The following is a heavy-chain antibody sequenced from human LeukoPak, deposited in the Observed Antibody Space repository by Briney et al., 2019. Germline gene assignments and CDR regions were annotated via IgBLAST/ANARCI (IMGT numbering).Heavy chain of an antibody. J-gene: IGHJ4*02. D-gene: IGHD2-15*01. CDR1: GGSISSYY. V-gene: IGHV4-4*07. Sequence: PSETLSLTCTVSGGSISSYYWSWIRQPAGKGLEWIGRIYTSGSTNYNPSLKSRVTMSVDTSKNQFSLKLSSVTAADTAVYYCARGHPASGGSCYVDYWGQGTLVTVSS. CDR2: IYTSGST. CDR3: ARGHPASGGSCYVDY.